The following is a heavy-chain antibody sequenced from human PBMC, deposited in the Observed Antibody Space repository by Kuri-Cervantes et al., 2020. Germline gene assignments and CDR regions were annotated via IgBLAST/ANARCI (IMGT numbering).Heavy chain of an antibody. Sequence: GGSLRLSCVASGFTFTAYSMNWVRQAPGKGLEWVAVIWYDGSNKYYADSVKGRFTISRDNSKNTLYLQMNSQRAEDTAVYYCASSRFLRATTFDYWGQGTLVTVSS. J-gene: IGHJ4*02. CDR2: IWYDGSNK. D-gene: IGHD1-26*01. V-gene: IGHV3-33*08. CDR3: ASSRFLRATTFDY. CDR1: GFTFTAYS.